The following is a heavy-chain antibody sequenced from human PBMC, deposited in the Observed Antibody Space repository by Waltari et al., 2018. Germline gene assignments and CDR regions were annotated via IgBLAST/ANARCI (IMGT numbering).Heavy chain of an antibody. CDR3: AADRGRGIYFDY. D-gene: IGHD2-15*01. V-gene: IGHV4-4*02. J-gene: IGHJ4*02. Sequence: QVHLQEAGPGLVKPSGTLSLTCAVSGASVSNSYWWSWVRQPPGKGLEWIGQIHQSGRTNYNPALDSRVIVSMDTCNNQISLKLTSATAADTAVYYCAADRGRGIYFDYWGQGTLVTVSP. CDR1: GASVSNSYW. CDR2: IHQSGRT.